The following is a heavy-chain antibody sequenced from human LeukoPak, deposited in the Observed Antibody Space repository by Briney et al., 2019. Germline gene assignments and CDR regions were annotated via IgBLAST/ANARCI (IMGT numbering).Heavy chain of an antibody. CDR3: ARVGADTYYYYYYGMDV. D-gene: IGHD1-26*01. Sequence: TVKVSCKASGGTFSSYAISWVRQAPGQGLEWMGRIIPIFGIANYAQKFQGRVTITADKSTSTAYMELSSLRSEDTAVYYCARVGADTYYYYYYGMDVWGQGTTVTVSS. J-gene: IGHJ6*02. V-gene: IGHV1-69*04. CDR2: IIPIFGIA. CDR1: GGTFSSYA.